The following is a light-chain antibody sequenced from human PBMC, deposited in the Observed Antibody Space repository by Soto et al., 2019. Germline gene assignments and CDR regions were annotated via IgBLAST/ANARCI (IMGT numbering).Light chain of an antibody. CDR2: RNN. J-gene: IGLJ2*01. CDR1: SSNIGSNF. V-gene: IGLV1-47*01. Sequence: QSVLTQPPSASATPGQRVTISCFGSSSNIGSNFVYWYHHLPGTAPKLIIYRNNQRPSGVPDRFSGSKSGTSVSLAISGLRSEDEADYYCAAWDDSLSGLVFGGGTQLTVL. CDR3: AAWDDSLSGLV.